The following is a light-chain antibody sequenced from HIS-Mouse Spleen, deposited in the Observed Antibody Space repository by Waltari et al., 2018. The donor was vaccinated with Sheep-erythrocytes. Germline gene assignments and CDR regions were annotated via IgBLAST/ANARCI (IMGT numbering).Light chain of an antibody. CDR1: SSDVGGYNY. J-gene: IGLJ1*01. CDR2: EVS. Sequence: QSALTQPPSASGSPGQSVTISCPGTSSDVGGYNYVSWYQQHPGKAPKLMNYEVSKRPSGVPDRFSGSKSGNTASLTVSGLQAEDEADYYCSSYAGSNNYVFGTGTKVTVL. CDR3: SSYAGSNNYV. V-gene: IGLV2-8*01.